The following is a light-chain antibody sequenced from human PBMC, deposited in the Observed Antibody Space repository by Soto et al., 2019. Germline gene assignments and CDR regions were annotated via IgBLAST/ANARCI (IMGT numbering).Light chain of an antibody. J-gene: IGKJ5*01. CDR1: RNITNN. Sequence: DIQITQSPSSMAASMGDRVTITCQASRNITNNLSWYQQKPGKAPNLLIYHASKLAKGVTSRFSGSGSGTDFSFIITRLQREDLATYYCQQYYGLPPLTFGQGTRLEIK. V-gene: IGKV1-33*01. CDR3: QQYYGLPPLT. CDR2: HAS.